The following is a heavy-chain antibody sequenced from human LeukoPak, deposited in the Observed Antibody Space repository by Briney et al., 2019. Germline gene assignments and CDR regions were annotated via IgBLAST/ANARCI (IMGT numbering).Heavy chain of an antibody. CDR1: GDSISSDDFY. Sequence: PSETLSPTCTVSGDSISSDDFYWSWIRLPPGKGLEWIGYIYYSGSTYYNPSLKSRVTISVDTSKNQFSLKLSSVTAADTAVYYCARGFSYGSGSPTWGNWFDPWGQGTLVTVSS. D-gene: IGHD3-10*01. CDR2: IYYSGST. J-gene: IGHJ5*02. CDR3: ARGFSYGSGSPTWGNWFDP. V-gene: IGHV4-30-4*01.